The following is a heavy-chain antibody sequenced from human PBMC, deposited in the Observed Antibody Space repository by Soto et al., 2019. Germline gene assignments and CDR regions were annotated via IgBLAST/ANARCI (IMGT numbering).Heavy chain of an antibody. Sequence: EVQLLESGGGLVQPGGSLRLSCAASGFTFSSYAMGWVRQAPGKGLEWVSSISGSGDTTHHADSVKGRFAISRDNAKNKLYLKMRSLRAEDTAVYYCTKDFWGYCSNGVCRDFWGQGTLVTVSS. J-gene: IGHJ4*02. CDR1: GFTFSSYA. V-gene: IGHV3-23*01. CDR3: TKDFWGYCSNGVCRDF. D-gene: IGHD2-8*01. CDR2: ISGSGDTT.